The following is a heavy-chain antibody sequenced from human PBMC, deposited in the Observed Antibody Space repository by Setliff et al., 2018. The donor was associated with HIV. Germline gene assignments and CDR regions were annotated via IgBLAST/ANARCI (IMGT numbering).Heavy chain of an antibody. Sequence: KPSETLSLTCTVSGGSSNNYYWSWIRQPPGKGLEWIGYIYFNGNTNFNPSLESRLTMSVDSSKNQFSLKLSSVTAADTAVYYCVREVGYFDFWGRGTLVTVSS. CDR3: VREVGYFDF. V-gene: IGHV4-59*01. CDR2: IYFNGNT. J-gene: IGHJ2*01. CDR1: GGSSNNYY. D-gene: IGHD1-26*01.